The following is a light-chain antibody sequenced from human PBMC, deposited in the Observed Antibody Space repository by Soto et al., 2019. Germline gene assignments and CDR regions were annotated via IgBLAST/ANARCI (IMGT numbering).Light chain of an antibody. J-gene: IGLJ2*01. CDR1: SYNIGSNT. CDR3: AAWDDSLNGVV. V-gene: IGLV1-44*01. Sequence: QSVLTQPPSASGTPGQRVTISCSGSSYNIGSNTVNWYQKFPGTAPKLLIYSSILRPSGVPDRFSGSKSGTSASLAISGLQSEDEADYYCAAWDDSLNGVVFGGGTKLTVL. CDR2: SSI.